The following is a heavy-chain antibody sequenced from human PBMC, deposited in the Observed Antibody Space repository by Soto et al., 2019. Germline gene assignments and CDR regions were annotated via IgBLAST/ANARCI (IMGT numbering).Heavy chain of an antibody. J-gene: IGHJ5*02. D-gene: IGHD2-2*01. CDR2: IDPRDSYT. Sequence: GESLKISCTGFGYTFTTFWISWVRQMPGRGLEWMGRIDPRDSYTNYSAYFQGHVAISADKSISTAYLQWGSLKASDTAMYYCASLCCSSSTCDRWFHTWGQGTLVTVSS. V-gene: IGHV5-10-1*01. CDR3: ASLCCSSSTCDRWFHT. CDR1: GYTFTTFW.